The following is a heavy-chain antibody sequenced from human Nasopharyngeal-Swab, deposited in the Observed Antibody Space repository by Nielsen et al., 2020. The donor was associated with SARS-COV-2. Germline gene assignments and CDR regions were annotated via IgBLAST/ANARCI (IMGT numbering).Heavy chain of an antibody. CDR2: IGDKDHNYAT. Sequence: VRQMPGKGPEWVGRIGDKDHNYATTYGASVQGRFTISRDDSKNTAFLQMDSLKTEDTALYYYTTDFYFDYWGQGTLVTVSS. CDR3: TTDFYFDY. J-gene: IGHJ4*02. V-gene: IGHV3-73*01.